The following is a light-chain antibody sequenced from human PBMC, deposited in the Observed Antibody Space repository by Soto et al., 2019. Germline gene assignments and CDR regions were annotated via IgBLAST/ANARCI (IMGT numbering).Light chain of an antibody. CDR1: QSVFSN. V-gene: IGKV3-15*01. Sequence: EIVMTQSPATLSVSPGERATLSCRASQSVFSNLAWYQQKPGQAPRLLIYGASTRATGIPARFSGSGSGTEFTLTISSLQCEDFAVYYCQQYNNWPPYTFGQGTKLEIK. CDR3: QQYNNWPPYT. CDR2: GAS. J-gene: IGKJ2*01.